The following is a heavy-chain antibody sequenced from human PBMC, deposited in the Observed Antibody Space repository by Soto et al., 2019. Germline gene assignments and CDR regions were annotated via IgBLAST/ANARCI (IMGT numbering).Heavy chain of an antibody. CDR3: ARGRGGWFINQLLNAFDI. Sequence: QVQLQESGPGLVKPSETLSLTCTVSGGPISSYYWSWIRQPPGKGLEGIGYIYYSGSTNYNPSLKSRVTISVDTSKNQFSLKLSSVTAADTAVYYCARGRGGWFINQLLNAFDIWGQGTMVTVSS. CDR1: GGPISSYY. V-gene: IGHV4-59*13. CDR2: IYYSGST. J-gene: IGHJ3*02. D-gene: IGHD2-2*01.